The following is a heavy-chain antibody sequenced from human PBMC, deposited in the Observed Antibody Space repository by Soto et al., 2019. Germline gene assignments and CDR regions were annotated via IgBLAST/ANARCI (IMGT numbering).Heavy chain of an antibody. Sequence: QVQLVQSGAEVKKPGSSVKVSCKASGGTFSSYDISWVRQAPGQGLEWMGGIIPIFGTANYAQKFQGRVTITADESTSTAHMELSSLRSEDTAVYYCARAWELNAPFDYWGQGTLVTVSS. D-gene: IGHD1-26*01. CDR2: IIPIFGTA. CDR3: ARAWELNAPFDY. J-gene: IGHJ4*02. V-gene: IGHV1-69*01. CDR1: GGTFSSYD.